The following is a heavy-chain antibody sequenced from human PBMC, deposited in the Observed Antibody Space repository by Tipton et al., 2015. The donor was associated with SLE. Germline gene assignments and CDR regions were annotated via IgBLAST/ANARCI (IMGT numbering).Heavy chain of an antibody. CDR3: ARYSLTNWHLDL. CDR2: IYYSGGT. V-gene: IGHV4-59*01. Sequence: LRLSCTVSGGSMSTYYWSWIRLPPGKGLEWIGYIYYSGGTSYNPSLNSRVTISVDTSRNQFSLKLTSVTAADSAVYYCARYSLTNWHLDLWGRGTLVTVPS. CDR1: GGSMSTYY. J-gene: IGHJ2*01. D-gene: IGHD2-15*01.